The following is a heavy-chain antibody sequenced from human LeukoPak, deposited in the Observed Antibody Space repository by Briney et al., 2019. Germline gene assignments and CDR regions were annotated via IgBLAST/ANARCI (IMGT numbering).Heavy chain of an antibody. CDR3: ARIRDGYNDAYDI. CDR1: GYTFINNY. J-gene: IGHJ3*02. D-gene: IGHD5-24*01. CDR2: INPHSGAT. Sequence: ASVKVSCKATGYTFINNYLHWVRQAPGQGLEWMGWINPHSGATNNAQNFQARVTMTGDTAITTAYMELSSLRSEDTAIYYCARIRDGYNDAYDIWGQGTVVTVPS. V-gene: IGHV1-2*02.